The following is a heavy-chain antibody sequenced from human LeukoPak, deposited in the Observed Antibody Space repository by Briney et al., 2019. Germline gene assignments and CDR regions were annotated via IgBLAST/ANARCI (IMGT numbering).Heavy chain of an antibody. Sequence: SETLSLTCAVYGGSFSGYYWSWIRQPPGKGLEWVGEINHSGSTNYNPPLKSRVTISVDTSKNQFSLKLSSVTAADTAVYYCASRNKRTIFGVVISNWFDPWGQGTLVTVSS. CDR1: GGSFSGYY. CDR3: ASRNKRTIFGVVISNWFDP. CDR2: INHSGST. D-gene: IGHD3-3*01. J-gene: IGHJ5*02. V-gene: IGHV4-34*01.